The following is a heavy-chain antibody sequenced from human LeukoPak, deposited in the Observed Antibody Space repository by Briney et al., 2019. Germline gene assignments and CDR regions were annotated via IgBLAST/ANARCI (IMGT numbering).Heavy chain of an antibody. CDR2: INHSGST. CDR1: GGSFSGYY. V-gene: IGHV4-34*01. CDR3: ARGPNQSSYYYGSGGYFRFDY. Sequence: PSETLSLTCAVYGGSFSGYYWSWIRQPPGKGLEWIGEINHSGSTNYNPSLKSRVTISVDTSKNQFSLKLTSVTAADTAVYYCARGPNQSSYYYGSGGYFRFDYWGQGTLVTVSS. J-gene: IGHJ4*02. D-gene: IGHD3-22*01.